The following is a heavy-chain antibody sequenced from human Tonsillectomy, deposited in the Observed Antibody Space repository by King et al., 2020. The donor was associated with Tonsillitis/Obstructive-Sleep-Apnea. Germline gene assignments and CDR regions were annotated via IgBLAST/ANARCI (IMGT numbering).Heavy chain of an antibody. CDR1: GFTFTNAW. CDR3: TTLSMVVTFDY. Sequence: VQLVQSGGGLVKPGGSLRLSCAASGFTFTNAWMSWVRQAPGKGLDWVGRIKSKTDGGTTDYAAPVKGRFTISRDDSKNTLYLQMNSLKSEDTAMYYCTTLSMVVTFDYWGQGTLVTVSS. J-gene: IGHJ4*02. CDR2: IKSKTDGGTT. D-gene: IGHD4/OR15-4a*01. V-gene: IGHV3-15*01.